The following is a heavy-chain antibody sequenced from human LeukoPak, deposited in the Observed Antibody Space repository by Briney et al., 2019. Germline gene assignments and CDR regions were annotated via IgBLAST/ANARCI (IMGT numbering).Heavy chain of an antibody. D-gene: IGHD1-26*01. CDR3: ATDRELGGYFDY. V-gene: IGHV1-2*02. J-gene: IGHJ4*02. CDR1: GYTFTGYY. CDR2: INPNSGGT. Sequence: ASVKVSCKASGYTFTGYYMHWVRQAPGQGLEWMGWINPNSGGTNYAQKFQGRVTMTRDTSISTAYMELSRLRSDDTAVYYCATDRELGGYFDYWGQGTLVTVSS.